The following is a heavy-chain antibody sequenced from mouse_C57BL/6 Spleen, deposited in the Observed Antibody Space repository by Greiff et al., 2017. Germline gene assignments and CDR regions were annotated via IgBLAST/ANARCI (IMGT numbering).Heavy chain of an antibody. Sequence: VQLQQPGAELVKPGASVKMSCKASGYTFTSYWITWVKQRPGQGLEWIGDIYPGSGSTNYNEKFKSKATLTVDTSSSTAYMQLSSLTSEDSAVYYCARRYYGSSSFSWFAYWGQGTLVTVSA. CDR1: GYTFTSYW. D-gene: IGHD1-1*01. V-gene: IGHV1-55*01. CDR2: IYPGSGST. J-gene: IGHJ3*01. CDR3: ARRYYGSSSFSWFAY.